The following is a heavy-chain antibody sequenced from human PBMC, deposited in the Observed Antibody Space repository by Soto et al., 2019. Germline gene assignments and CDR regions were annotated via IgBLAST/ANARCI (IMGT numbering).Heavy chain of an antibody. D-gene: IGHD2-2*01. J-gene: IGHJ6*03. CDR2: IYYSGST. CDR3: ARQGVFSTTSSQLPYSYYSLDA. CDR1: GGSISSSSYY. V-gene: IGHV4-39*01. Sequence: SETLSLTCTVSGGSISSSSYYWGWIRQPPGKGLEWIGSIYYSGSTYYNPSLKSRVTISVDTSKNQFSLSLSSVPAAATAVYYCARQGVFSTTSSQLPYSYYSLDAWGKGPPVTASS.